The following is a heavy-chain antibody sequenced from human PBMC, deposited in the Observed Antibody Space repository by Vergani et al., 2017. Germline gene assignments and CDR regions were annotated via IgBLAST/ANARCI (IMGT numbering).Heavy chain of an antibody. D-gene: IGHD2-2*02. CDR2: IYYSGST. Sequence: QVQLQESGPGLVKPSQTLSLTCTVSGGSISSGGYYWSWIRQHPGKGLEWIGYIYYSGSTYYNPSLKSRVTISVDTSKNQFSLKLSSVTAADTAVYYCARGKIDSVVVPAAIGWFDPWGQGTLVTVSS. V-gene: IGHV4-31*03. CDR3: ARGKIDSVVVPAAIGWFDP. J-gene: IGHJ5*02. CDR1: GGSISSGGYY.